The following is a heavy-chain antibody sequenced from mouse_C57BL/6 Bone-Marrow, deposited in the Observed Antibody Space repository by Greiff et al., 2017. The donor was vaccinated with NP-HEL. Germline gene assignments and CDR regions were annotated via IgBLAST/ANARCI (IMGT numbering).Heavy chain of an antibody. CDR3: AREGVTTVVATGYFDY. V-gene: IGHV1-36*01. Sequence: EVKLQQSGPVLVKPGPSVKISCKASGFTFTDYYMHWVKQSHGKSLEWIGLVYPYNGGTSYNQKFKGKATLTVDTSSSTAYMELNSLTSEDSAVYYCAREGVTTVVATGYFDYWGQGTTLTVSS. D-gene: IGHD1-1*01. J-gene: IGHJ2*01. CDR1: GFTFTDYY. CDR2: VYPYNGGT.